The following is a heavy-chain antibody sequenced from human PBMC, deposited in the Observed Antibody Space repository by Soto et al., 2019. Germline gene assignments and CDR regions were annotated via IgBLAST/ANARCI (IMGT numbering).Heavy chain of an antibody. D-gene: IGHD6-6*01. J-gene: IGHJ4*02. Sequence: GGSLRLSCAASGFTFSSYWMSWVRQAPGKGLEWVANIKQDGSEKYYVDSVKGRFTISRDNAKNSLYLQMNSLRAEDTAVYYCARDNVGYAARGIDYWGQGTLVTVSS. CDR3: ARDNVGYAARGIDY. V-gene: IGHV3-7*01. CDR1: GFTFSSYW. CDR2: IKQDGSEK.